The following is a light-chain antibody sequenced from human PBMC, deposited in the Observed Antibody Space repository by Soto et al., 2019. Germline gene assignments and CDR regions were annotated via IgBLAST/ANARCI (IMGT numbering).Light chain of an antibody. Sequence: NFILTQPHSVSESPGKTVTISCTRSSGSIASNYVQWYQQRPGSAPTTVIYEDNQRPSGVPDRFSGSFDSSSNSASLTISGLNTEDEADYYCQSYDSSSLVFGGGTKLTVL. CDR1: SGSIASNY. CDR3: QSYDSSSLV. J-gene: IGLJ2*01. V-gene: IGLV6-57*04. CDR2: EDN.